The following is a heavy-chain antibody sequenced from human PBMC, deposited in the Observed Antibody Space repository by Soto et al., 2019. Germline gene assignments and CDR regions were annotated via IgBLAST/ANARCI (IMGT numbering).Heavy chain of an antibody. CDR1: GFTFSSYD. D-gene: IGHD3-22*01. V-gene: IGHV3-13*04. CDR2: IGTAGDT. J-gene: IGHJ4*02. CDR3: ARAIGPTLFDY. Sequence: GGSLRLSCSASGFTFSSYDMHWVRQGPGKGLEWVSAIGTAGDTNYAGSVKGRFTISRENAENSLYLQMNSLRAGDTAIYFCARAIGPTLFDYWGQGTLVTVSS.